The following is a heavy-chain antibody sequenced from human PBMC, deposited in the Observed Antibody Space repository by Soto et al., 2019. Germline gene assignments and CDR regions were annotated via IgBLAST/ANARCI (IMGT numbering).Heavy chain of an antibody. CDR3: ARSKGIAVAGIDY. CDR1: DGSVSSYY. V-gene: IGHV4-59*08. CDR2: IYYSGST. Sequence: SETLSLTCTVSDGSVSSYYWSWIRQPPGKGLELIGSIYYSGSTNYNPSLKSRVTISVDTSKNQFSLKLSSVTAADTAVYYCARSKGIAVAGIDYWGQGTLVTVSS. J-gene: IGHJ4*02. D-gene: IGHD6-19*01.